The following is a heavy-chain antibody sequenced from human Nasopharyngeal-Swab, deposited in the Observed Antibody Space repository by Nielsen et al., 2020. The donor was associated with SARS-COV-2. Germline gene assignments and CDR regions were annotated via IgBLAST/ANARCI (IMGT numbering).Heavy chain of an antibody. J-gene: IGHJ4*02. CDR3: ARGITWSNDF. D-gene: IGHD3-3*01. V-gene: IGHV3-23*01. Sequence: GESLKISCAASGFTFSSYAISWVRQAPGVGLEWVSTVDYKEGVRTHYADSVKGRFTVSRDNSKNTAYLQMDSLRAEDTALYYCARGITWSNDFRGQGTLVTVSS. CDR1: GFTFSSYA. CDR2: VDYKEGVRT.